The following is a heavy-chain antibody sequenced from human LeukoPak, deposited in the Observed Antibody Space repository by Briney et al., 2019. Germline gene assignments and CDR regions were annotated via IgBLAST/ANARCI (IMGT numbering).Heavy chain of an antibody. CDR3: ARFLKTGYWAQYYYFDL. D-gene: IGHD3-9*01. CDR1: GFTFSSYS. Sequence: GGSLRLSCAASGFTFSSYSMNWVRQAPGKGLAWVSSISSGTSYIYYADSVKGRFTISRDNAKNSLYLQMNRLPAKDTAVYYCARFLKTGYWAQYYYFDLWGRGTLVTVSS. J-gene: IGHJ2*01. CDR2: ISSGTSYI. V-gene: IGHV3-21*01.